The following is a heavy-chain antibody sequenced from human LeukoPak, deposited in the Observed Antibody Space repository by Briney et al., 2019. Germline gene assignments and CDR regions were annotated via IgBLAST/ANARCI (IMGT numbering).Heavy chain of an antibody. D-gene: IGHD3-22*01. J-gene: IGHJ4*02. CDR1: GYTFTSYG. Sequence: ASVKVSCKASGYTFTSYGISWVRQAPGQGLEWMGWISAYNGNTNCAQKLQGRVTMTTDTSTSTAYMELRSLRSDDTAVYYCARVGGGYYYDSSGYFGYWGQGTLVTVSS. CDR2: ISAYNGNT. CDR3: ARVGGGYYYDSSGYFGY. V-gene: IGHV1-18*01.